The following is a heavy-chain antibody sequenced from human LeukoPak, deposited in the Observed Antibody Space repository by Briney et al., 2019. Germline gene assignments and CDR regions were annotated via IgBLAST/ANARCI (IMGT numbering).Heavy chain of an antibody. Sequence: ASVKVSCKASGYTFTSYDINWVRQATGQGLEWMGWMNPNSGNTGYAQKLQGRVTMTRDMSTSTVYMELSSLRSEDTAVYYCARDGGYYYGSGSYYSWYYYYMDVWGKGTTVTVSS. CDR1: GYTFTSYD. CDR3: ARDGGYYYGSGSYYSWYYYYMDV. V-gene: IGHV1-8*02. CDR2: MNPNSGNT. J-gene: IGHJ6*03. D-gene: IGHD3-10*01.